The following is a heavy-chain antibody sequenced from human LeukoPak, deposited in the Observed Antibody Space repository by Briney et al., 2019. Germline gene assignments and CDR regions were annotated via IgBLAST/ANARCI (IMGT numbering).Heavy chain of an antibody. J-gene: IGHJ3*02. V-gene: IGHV4-38-2*02. CDR1: GYSISSGHY. CDR2: MYHSGST. D-gene: IGHD3-22*01. Sequence: SETLSLTCTVSGYSISSGHYWGWIRQPPGKGLEWIGSMYHSGSTYYNPSLKSRVTISVDTSKNQFSLKLSSVTAADTAVYYCARDEYYYDSSDQGYGAFDIWGQGTMVTVSS. CDR3: ARDEYYYDSSDQGYGAFDI.